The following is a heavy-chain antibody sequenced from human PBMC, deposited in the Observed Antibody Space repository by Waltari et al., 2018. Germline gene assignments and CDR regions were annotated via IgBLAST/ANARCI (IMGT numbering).Heavy chain of an antibody. Sequence: QVQLVQSGAEVKKPGSSVKVSCKASGGTFSSYAISWVRQAPGQGLEWLGRIIPIFGTANYAQKFQGRVTITADKSTSTAYMELSSLRSEDTAVYYCAREIVVVIATSNWFDPWGQGTLVTVSS. CDR3: AREIVVVIATSNWFDP. V-gene: IGHV1-69*08. D-gene: IGHD2-21*01. CDR2: IIPIFGTA. J-gene: IGHJ5*02. CDR1: GGTFSSYA.